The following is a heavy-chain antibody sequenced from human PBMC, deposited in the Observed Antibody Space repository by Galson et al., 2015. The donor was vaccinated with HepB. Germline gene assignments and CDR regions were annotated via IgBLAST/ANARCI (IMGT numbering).Heavy chain of an antibody. CDR2: IIPIFGTA. D-gene: IGHD3-22*01. V-gene: IGHV1-69*13. J-gene: IGHJ3*02. CDR3: ARGRSPYYYDSSGTDAFDI. CDR1: GGTFSSYA. Sequence: SVKVSCKASGGTFSSYAISWVRQAPGQGLEWMGGIIPIFGTANYAQKFQGRVTITADESTSTAYMELSSLRSEDTAVYYCARGRSPYYYDSSGTDAFDIWGQGTMVTVSS.